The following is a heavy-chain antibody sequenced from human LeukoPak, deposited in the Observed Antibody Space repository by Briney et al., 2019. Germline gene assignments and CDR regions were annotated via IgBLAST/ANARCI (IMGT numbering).Heavy chain of an antibody. Sequence: GGSLRLSCAASGFTFDDYAMHWVRQAPGKGLEWASGISWNSGSIGYADSVKGRFTISRDNAKNSLYLQMNSLRAEDTALYYCAKDAGRYSSGWSRALDYWGQGTLVTVSS. D-gene: IGHD6-19*01. CDR3: AKDAGRYSSGWSRALDY. CDR2: ISWNSGSI. CDR1: GFTFDDYA. V-gene: IGHV3-9*01. J-gene: IGHJ4*02.